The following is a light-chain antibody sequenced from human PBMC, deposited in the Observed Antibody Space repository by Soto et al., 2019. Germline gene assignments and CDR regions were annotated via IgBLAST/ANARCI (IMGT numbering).Light chain of an antibody. CDR3: QHYNSYPLT. Sequence: DIQMTQSPSTLSASVGDRVTITCRASQSISSWLAWYQQKPGKAPKLLIYHASNLESGVPSRFSGSGSGTEFTLTISSLQPDDFATYYCQHYNSYPLTFGQGTRLEI. V-gene: IGKV1-5*01. CDR2: HAS. J-gene: IGKJ5*01. CDR1: QSISSW.